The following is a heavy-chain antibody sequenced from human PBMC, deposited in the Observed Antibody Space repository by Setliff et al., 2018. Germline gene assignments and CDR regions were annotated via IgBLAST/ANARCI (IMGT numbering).Heavy chain of an antibody. CDR3: TVYNTGSSKDHY. V-gene: IGHV4-34*01. Sequence: KTSETLSLTCAVYGGSFSTYHWIWIRQPPGKGLEWIGEINHSGSTNYNPSLKSRVTISVDTSKNQFSLKLSSVTAADTALYYCTVYNTGSSKDHYWGQGTPVTVSS. J-gene: IGHJ4*02. CDR1: GGSFSTYH. CDR2: INHSGST. D-gene: IGHD2-8*02.